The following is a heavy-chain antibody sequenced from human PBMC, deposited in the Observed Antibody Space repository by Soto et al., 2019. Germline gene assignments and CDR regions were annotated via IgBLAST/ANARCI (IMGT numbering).Heavy chain of an antibody. D-gene: IGHD6-13*01. Sequence: GGSLRLSCAASGFTFSSYAMSWVRQAPGKGLEWVSAISGSGGSTYYADSVKGRSTISRDNSKNTLYLQMNSLRAEDTAVYYCAKLDSSSWYWFDYWGQGTLVTVSS. CDR1: GFTFSSYA. J-gene: IGHJ4*02. CDR2: ISGSGGST. V-gene: IGHV3-23*01. CDR3: AKLDSSSWYWFDY.